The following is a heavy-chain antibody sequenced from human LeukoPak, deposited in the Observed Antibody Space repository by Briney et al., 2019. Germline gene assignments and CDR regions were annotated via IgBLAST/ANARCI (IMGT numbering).Heavy chain of an antibody. CDR1: GGSISSGEYY. CDR3: ARGGDGYNRRHYYYYMDV. V-gene: IGHV4-30-4*08. Sequence: SETLSLTCTVSGGSISSGEYYWSWIRQPPGKGLEWIGYIYYSGSTYYNPSLKSRVTISVDTSKNQFSLKLSSVTAADTAVYYCARGGDGYNRRHYYYYMDVWGKGTTVTVSS. CDR2: IYYSGST. J-gene: IGHJ6*03. D-gene: IGHD5-24*01.